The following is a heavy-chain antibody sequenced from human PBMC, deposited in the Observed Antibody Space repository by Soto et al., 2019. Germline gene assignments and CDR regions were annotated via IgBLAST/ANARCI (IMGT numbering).Heavy chain of an antibody. CDR3: LRVLGSYYDSSGSLMGY. Sequence: QVQLVQSGAEVMKPGASVRVSCKASGYAFTNYYLHWVRQAPGQGLEWMGWINPNSGATDYAQKFQGRVTMTRDTSIYTAYMELSRLRSDDTAVFYCLRVLGSYYDSSGSLMGYWGQGTLVTVSS. CDR2: INPNSGAT. D-gene: IGHD3-22*01. CDR1: GYAFTNYY. V-gene: IGHV1-2*02. J-gene: IGHJ4*02.